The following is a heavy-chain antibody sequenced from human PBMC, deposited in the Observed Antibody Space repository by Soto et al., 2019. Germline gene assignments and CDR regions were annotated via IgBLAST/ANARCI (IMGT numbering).Heavy chain of an antibody. D-gene: IGHD1-26*01. CDR3: AKAFSGQYLNKKRFDY. CDR2: ITSNGGST. J-gene: IGHJ4*02. Sequence: EVQLVESGGGLVQPGGSLRLSCSASGFTFSTYAMHWVRQAPGKGLEYVSAITSNGGSTYYADSVKGRFTISRDNSMNTLYLQMSSLRVEDTAVHYPAKAFSGQYLNKKRFDYWGQGALVTVSS. CDR1: GFTFSTYA. V-gene: IGHV3-64D*08.